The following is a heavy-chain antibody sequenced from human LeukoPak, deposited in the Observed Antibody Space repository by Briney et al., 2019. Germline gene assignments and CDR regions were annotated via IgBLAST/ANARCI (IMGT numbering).Heavy chain of an antibody. J-gene: IGHJ4*02. Sequence: GGSLRLSCAASGFTFSSYAMHWVRQAPGKGLEWVAVISYDGSNKYYADSVKGRFTISRDNSKSTLCLQMNSLRAEDTAVYYCAKQLGYCSDGSCYFPYWGQGTLATVSS. V-gene: IGHV3-30-3*02. CDR1: GFTFSSYA. CDR3: AKQLGYCSDGSCYFPY. D-gene: IGHD2-15*01. CDR2: ISYDGSNK.